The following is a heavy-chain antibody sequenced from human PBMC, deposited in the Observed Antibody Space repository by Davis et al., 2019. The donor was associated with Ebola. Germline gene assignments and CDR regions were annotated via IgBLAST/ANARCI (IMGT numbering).Heavy chain of an antibody. V-gene: IGHV4-34*01. CDR1: GGSFSGYY. Sequence: SETLSLTCAVYGGSFSGYYWSWIRQPPGKGLEWIGEINHSGSTNYNPSLKSRVTISVDTSKNQFSLKLSSVTAADTAVYYCAVLKGVQLWFDYWGQGTLVTVSS. CDR2: INHSGST. D-gene: IGHD5-18*01. CDR3: AVLKGVQLWFDY. J-gene: IGHJ4*02.